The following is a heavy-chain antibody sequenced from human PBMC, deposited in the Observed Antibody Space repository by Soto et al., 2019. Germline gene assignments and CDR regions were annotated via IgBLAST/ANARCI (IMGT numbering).Heavy chain of an antibody. J-gene: IGHJ4*02. CDR2: MNPNSGNP. CDR1: GYTFTSYD. Sequence: QVQLVQSGAEVKKPGASVKVSCKASGYTFTSYDINWVRQATGQGVEWMGWMNPNSGNPGHAQKFQARVTRTWSASVSTAYMELSSLRSEDTAVYYCAREAAAVGDACWGPGNRVTVSS. CDR3: AREAAAVGDAC. V-gene: IGHV1-8*01. D-gene: IGHD6-13*01.